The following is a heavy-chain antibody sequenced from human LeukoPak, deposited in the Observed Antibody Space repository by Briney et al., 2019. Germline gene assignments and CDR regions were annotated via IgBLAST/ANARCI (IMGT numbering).Heavy chain of an antibody. J-gene: IGHJ4*02. V-gene: IGHV3-53*01. CDR2: IYSGGST. CDR1: GFTVRSYF. D-gene: IGHD5-18*01. CDR3: ARDLPSDTAMALDY. Sequence: PGGSLRLSCAVSGFTVRSYFMSWVRQAPGMGLEWVSLIYSGGSTYYADSVKGRFTISRDNSKNTLYLQMNGLRADDTAVYYCARDLPSDTAMALDYWGQGTLVTVSS.